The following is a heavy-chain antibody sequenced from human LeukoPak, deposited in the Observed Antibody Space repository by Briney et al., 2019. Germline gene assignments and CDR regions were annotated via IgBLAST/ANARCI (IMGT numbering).Heavy chain of an antibody. D-gene: IGHD3-10*01. CDR2: MNPNSGNT. Sequence: APVKVSCKASGYTFTSYDINWVRQATGQGLEWMGWMNPNSGNTGYAQKFQGRVTMTRNTSISTAYMELSSLRSEDPAVYSCASYGSGSYYDGGGGFDPWGQGTLVTVSS. J-gene: IGHJ5*02. CDR1: GYTFTSYD. V-gene: IGHV1-8*01. CDR3: ASYGSGSYYDGGGGFDP.